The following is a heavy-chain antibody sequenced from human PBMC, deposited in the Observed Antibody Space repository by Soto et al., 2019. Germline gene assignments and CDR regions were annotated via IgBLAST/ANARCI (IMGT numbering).Heavy chain of an antibody. CDR1: GFTVSNNH. D-gene: IGHD5-18*01. CDR3: TREGYRYGFLIVIDS. CDR2: IFTSGTT. V-gene: IGHV3-66*01. Sequence: EVQLVESGGGLVQPGGSLRLSCAASGFTVSNNHLSWVRQAPGQGLEWGSVIFTSGTTFYAESVKGRFTISRATSKNTVSLQMNSLRVEETGLYYCTREGYRYGFLIVIDSWGPGALGSVSA. J-gene: IGHJ4*02.